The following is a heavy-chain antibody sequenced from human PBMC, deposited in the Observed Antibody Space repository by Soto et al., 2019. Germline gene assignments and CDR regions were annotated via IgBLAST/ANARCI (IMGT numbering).Heavy chain of an antibody. Sequence: ASVKVSCKASGYTFTGYYMHWVRQAPGQGLEWMGWINPNSGGTNYAQKLQGWVTMTRDTSISTAYMELSRLRSDDTAVYYCATHMSPLGYCSGGSCYSFDYWGHGTLVTVSS. CDR1: GYTFTGYY. D-gene: IGHD2-15*01. V-gene: IGHV1-2*04. CDR2: INPNSGGT. CDR3: ATHMSPLGYCSGGSCYSFDY. J-gene: IGHJ4*01.